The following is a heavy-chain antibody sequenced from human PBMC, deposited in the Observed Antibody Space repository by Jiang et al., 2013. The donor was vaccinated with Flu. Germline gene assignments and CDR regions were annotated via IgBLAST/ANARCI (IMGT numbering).Heavy chain of an antibody. Sequence: VQLVESGAEVKKPGASVKVSCKASGYIFTNYDINWVRQAPGQGLEWVGWMKPNNGDTGNAQKFQGRVTMTRSTSISTAYMELISLRSEDTAVYYCTRGDFWGQGTLVTVSS. CDR3: TRGDF. CDR2: MKPNNGDT. D-gene: IGHD2/OR15-2a*01. CDR1: GYIFTNYD. J-gene: IGHJ4*02. V-gene: IGHV1-8*01.